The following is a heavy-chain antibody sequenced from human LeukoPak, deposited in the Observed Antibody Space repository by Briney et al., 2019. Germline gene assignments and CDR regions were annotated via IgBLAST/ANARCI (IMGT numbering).Heavy chain of an antibody. V-gene: IGHV4-34*01. CDR1: GGSFSGYY. Sequence: SETLSLTCAVYGGSFSGYYWSWIRQPPGKGLEWIGEINHSGSTNYNPSLQSGVTISIDTSKNQLSLKLSSVTAADTAVYYCARARFVVVVAAHLDYWGQGTLVTVSS. J-gene: IGHJ4*02. CDR3: ARARFVVVVAAHLDY. CDR2: INHSGST. D-gene: IGHD2-15*01.